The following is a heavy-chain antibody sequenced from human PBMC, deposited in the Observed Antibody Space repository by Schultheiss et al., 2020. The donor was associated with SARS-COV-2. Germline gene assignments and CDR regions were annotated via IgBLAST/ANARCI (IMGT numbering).Heavy chain of an antibody. D-gene: IGHD4-23*01. V-gene: IGHV4-59*12. Sequence: SETLSITCTVSCGSLSSYYWSWIRQPPGKGLEWIGYIYHSGSTYYNPSLKSRVTISVDRSKNQFSLKLSSVTAADTAVYYCARVPPTTVVTVFDYWGQGTLVTVSS. CDR1: CGSLSSYY. CDR2: IYHSGST. CDR3: ARVPPTTVVTVFDY. J-gene: IGHJ4*02.